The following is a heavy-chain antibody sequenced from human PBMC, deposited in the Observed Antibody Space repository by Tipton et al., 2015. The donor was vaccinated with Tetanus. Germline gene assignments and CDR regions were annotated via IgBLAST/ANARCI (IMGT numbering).Heavy chain of an antibody. Sequence: GLVKPSETLSLTCTVSGGSIRGGTFYWGWIRQPPGKGLEWIGSIYESGDTYYIPSLKSRVTISVDTSKNQFSLNLNSMAAADTGVYYCARHQSGYFTPFDHWGQGNLVTVSS. CDR3: ARHQSGYFTPFDH. CDR2: IYESGDT. CDR1: GGSIRGGTFY. J-gene: IGHJ4*02. V-gene: IGHV4-39*01. D-gene: IGHD3-3*01.